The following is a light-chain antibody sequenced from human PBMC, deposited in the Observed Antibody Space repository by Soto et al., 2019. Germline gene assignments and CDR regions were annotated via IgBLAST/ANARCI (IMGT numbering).Light chain of an antibody. Sequence: EIVLTQSPGTLSLSPGERATLSCRASQSVSSSYLAWYQQKPGQAPRLLMYGAPSKATGIPDRVSGSGSGADFTLTVSRLEPEDFAVYYWQQYGSSPLTVGGGTKVEIK. CDR2: GAP. CDR1: QSVSSSY. V-gene: IGKV3-20*01. CDR3: QQYGSSPLT. J-gene: IGKJ4*01.